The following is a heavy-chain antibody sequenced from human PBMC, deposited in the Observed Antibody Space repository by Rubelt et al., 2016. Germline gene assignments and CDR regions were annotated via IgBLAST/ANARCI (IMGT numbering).Heavy chain of an antibody. V-gene: IGHV3-15*01. Sequence: AAPVKGRFTISRDDSKNTLYLQMNSLRAEDTAVYYCARGETYYYGSGEAYYFDYWGQGTLVTVSS. CDR3: ARGETYYYGSGEAYYFDY. J-gene: IGHJ4*02. D-gene: IGHD3-10*01.